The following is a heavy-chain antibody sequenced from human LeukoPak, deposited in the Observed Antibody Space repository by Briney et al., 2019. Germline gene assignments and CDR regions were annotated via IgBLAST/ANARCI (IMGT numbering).Heavy chain of an antibody. V-gene: IGHV3-48*03. J-gene: IGHJ4*02. CDR3: AKGVGGYTIGYYFDY. CDR2: ISSSGSTI. Sequence: GGSLRLSCAASGFTFSSYEMNWVRQAPGKGLEWVSYISSSGSTIYYADSVKGRFTISRDNAKNSLYLQMNSLRVEDTAVYFCAKGVGGYTIGYYFDYWGQGTPVTVSS. D-gene: IGHD5-18*01. CDR1: GFTFSSYE.